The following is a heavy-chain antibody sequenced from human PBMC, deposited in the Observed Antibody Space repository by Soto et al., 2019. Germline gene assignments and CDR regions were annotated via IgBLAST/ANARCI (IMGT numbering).Heavy chain of an antibody. J-gene: IGHJ6*02. D-gene: IGHD2-15*01. CDR3: AREQPPALYFGVDV. V-gene: IGHV3-66*01. CDR2: IYSNGVT. CDR1: GFTVSTNY. Sequence: EVQLVDSGGGLVQPGGSLRLSCAASGFTVSTNYMSWVRQAPGKGLEWVSVIYSNGVTHYADSVRGRFTISRDNSKNTIYLQTDSLRAEDTAVYFCAREQPPALYFGVDVWGQGTTVTVS.